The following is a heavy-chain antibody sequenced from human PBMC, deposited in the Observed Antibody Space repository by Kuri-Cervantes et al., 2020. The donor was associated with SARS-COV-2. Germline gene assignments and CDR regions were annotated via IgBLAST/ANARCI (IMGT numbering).Heavy chain of an antibody. CDR1: GFTFDDYA. D-gene: IGHD3-16*01. J-gene: IGHJ4*02. V-gene: IGHV3-21*01. CDR3: ARSPGGAEGDY. Sequence: GGSLRLSCAASGFTFDDYAMHWVRQAPGKGLEWVSSISSSSSYIYYADSVKGRSTISRDNAKNSLYLQMNSLRAEDTAVYYCARSPGGAEGDYWGQGTLVTVSS. CDR2: ISSSSSYI.